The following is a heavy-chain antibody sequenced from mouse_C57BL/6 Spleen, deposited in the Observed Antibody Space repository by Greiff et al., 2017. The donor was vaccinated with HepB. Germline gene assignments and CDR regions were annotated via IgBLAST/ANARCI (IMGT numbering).Heavy chain of an antibody. J-gene: IGHJ1*03. CDR3: ARFTYFDV. CDR1: GFTFTDYY. CDR2: IRNKANGYTT. V-gene: IGHV7-3*01. Sequence: EVQLVESGGGLVQPGGSLSLSCAASGFTFTDYYMSWARQPPGKALEWLGFIRNKANGYTTEYSASVKGRFTISRDNSQSILYLQINALRAEDSATYYCARFTYFDVWGTGTTVTVSS.